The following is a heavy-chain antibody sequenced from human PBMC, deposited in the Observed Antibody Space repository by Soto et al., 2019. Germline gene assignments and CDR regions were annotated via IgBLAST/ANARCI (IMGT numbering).Heavy chain of an antibody. CDR2: IIPILGIA. CDR1: GGTFSSYT. CDR3: ARGRYCSGGSCPYAFDI. Sequence: QVQLVQSGAEVKKPGSSVKVSCKASGGTFSSYTISWVRQAPGQGLEWMGRIIPILGIANYAQKFQCRVTITADKSTSTAYMELSSLRSEDTAVYYCARGRYCSGGSCPYAFDIWGQGTMVTVSS. V-gene: IGHV1-69*02. J-gene: IGHJ3*02. D-gene: IGHD2-15*01.